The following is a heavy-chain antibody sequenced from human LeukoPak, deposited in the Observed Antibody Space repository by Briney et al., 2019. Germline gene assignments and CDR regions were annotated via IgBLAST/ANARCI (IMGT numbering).Heavy chain of an antibody. V-gene: IGHV3-21*01. CDR2: ISSSSSYI. CDR1: GFTFSSYS. CDR3: ARDLRTDGMDV. Sequence: GGSLRLSCAASGFTFSSYSMNWVRQAPGKGLEWVSSISSSSSYIYYADSVKGRFTISRDNAKSSLYLQMNSLRAEDTAVYYCARDLRTDGMDVWGKGTTVTVSS. J-gene: IGHJ6*04.